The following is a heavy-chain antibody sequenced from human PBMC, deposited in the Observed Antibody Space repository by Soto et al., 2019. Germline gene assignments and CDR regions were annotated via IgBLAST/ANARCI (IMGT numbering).Heavy chain of an antibody. D-gene: IGHD2-21*02. CDR1: GESISSSSYY. J-gene: IGHJ4*02. Sequence: SETLSLTCIVCGESISSSSYYWGWIRQPPGKGLEWIGSIYYSGRTYYNPSFKSRVTISIDTSKNQFSLKLSSVTATDMAVYYCARQRTTVVTQAYFDHWGQGALVTVSS. CDR3: ARQRTTVVTQAYFDH. V-gene: IGHV4-39*01. CDR2: IYYSGRT.